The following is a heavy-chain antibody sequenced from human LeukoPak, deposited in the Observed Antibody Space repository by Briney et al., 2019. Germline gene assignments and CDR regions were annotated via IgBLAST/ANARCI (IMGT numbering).Heavy chain of an antibody. CDR3: ARAATVVTRSFDY. D-gene: IGHD4-23*01. J-gene: IGHJ4*02. CDR2: ISGSGGST. V-gene: IGHV3-23*01. CDR1: GFTFSSYA. Sequence: PGGSLRLSCAASGFTFSSYAMSWVRQAPGKGLEWVSAISGSGGSTYYADSVKGRFTISRDNSKNTLYLQVNSLRAEDTAVYYCARAATVVTRSFDYWGQGTLVTVSS.